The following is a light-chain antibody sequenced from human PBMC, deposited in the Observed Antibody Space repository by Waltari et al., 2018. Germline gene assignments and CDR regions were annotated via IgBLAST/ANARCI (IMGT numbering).Light chain of an antibody. V-gene: IGKV3-11*01. J-gene: IGKJ3*01. CDR1: QYVSTY. Sequence: EIVLTQSPATLSLSPGERATLSCRASQYVSTYLAWYQQKPGQAPRRLIYDESNRATGIPARFSGSGSGTDFTLTISSLEPEDFAVYYCQQRFALFTFGPGTKVDIK. CDR2: DES. CDR3: QQRFALFT.